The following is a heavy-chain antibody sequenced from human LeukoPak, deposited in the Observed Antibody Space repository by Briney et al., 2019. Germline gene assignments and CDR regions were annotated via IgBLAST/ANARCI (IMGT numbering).Heavy chain of an antibody. CDR1: GGSFSGYY. J-gene: IGHJ4*02. Sequence: SETLSLTCAVYGGSFSGYYWSWIRQPPGKGLEWIGEINHSGSTNYNPSLKSRVTISVDTSKNQFSLKLSSVTAADTAVYYCATGDGYNYGVLQFDYWGQGTLVTVSS. CDR3: ATGDGYNYGVLQFDY. V-gene: IGHV4-34*01. D-gene: IGHD5-24*01. CDR2: INHSGST.